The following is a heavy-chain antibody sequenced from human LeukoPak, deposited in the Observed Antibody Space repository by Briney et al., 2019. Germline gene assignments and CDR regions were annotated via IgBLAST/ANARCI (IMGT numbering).Heavy chain of an antibody. J-gene: IGHJ6*03. Sequence: PSETLCLTCTVSGGSISSYYWSWIRQPPGKGLEWIGYIYYSGSTNYNPSLTSRVTISVDTSKNQFSLKLSSVTAADTAVYYCARVGPQYCGGDCYSSYYYYYMDVWGKGTTVTVSS. CDR3: ARVGPQYCGGDCYSSYYYYYMDV. CDR2: IYYSGST. V-gene: IGHV4-59*01. D-gene: IGHD2-21*01. CDR1: GGSISSYY.